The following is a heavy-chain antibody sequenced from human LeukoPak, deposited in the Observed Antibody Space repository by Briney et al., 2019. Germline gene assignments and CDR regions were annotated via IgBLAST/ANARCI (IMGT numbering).Heavy chain of an antibody. CDR2: IYYSGIT. CDR3: ARYPLYRDMDV. Sequence: SETLSLTCTVSGGSISSYHWSWIRQPPGKGLEWIGNIYYSGITNYNPSLKSRVTISLDTSKNQFSLKLSSVTAADTAVYFGARYPLYRDMDVWGQGTTVTVSS. J-gene: IGHJ6*02. V-gene: IGHV4-59*01. CDR1: GGSISSYH. D-gene: IGHD1-26*01.